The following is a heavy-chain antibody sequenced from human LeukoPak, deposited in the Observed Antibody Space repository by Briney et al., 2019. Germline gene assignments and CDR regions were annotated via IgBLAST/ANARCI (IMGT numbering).Heavy chain of an antibody. Sequence: KPSETLSLTCTVSGGSISSHYWSWIRQPPGKRLEWIGYIYYSGSTNYNPSLKSRVTISVDTSKNQFSLKLSSVTAADTAVYYCAREDEYYYYMDVWGKGTTVTVSS. CDR2: IYYSGST. CDR3: AREDEYYYYMDV. J-gene: IGHJ6*03. CDR1: GGSISSHY. V-gene: IGHV4-59*11.